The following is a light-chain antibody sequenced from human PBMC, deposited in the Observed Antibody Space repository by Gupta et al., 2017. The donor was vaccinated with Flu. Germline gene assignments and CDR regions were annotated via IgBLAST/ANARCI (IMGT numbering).Light chain of an antibody. CDR2: GAF. Sequence: EIVMTQSPATLTVFPGERATLSCRASQSVRTMLAWYQQKPGQAPRLLIHGAFTRDPGVPARFSGSGSGTEFTLTISSLQSEDFAIYYCHHGWKSPQGTFGQGTKVDIK. CDR1: QSVRTM. V-gene: IGKV3-15*01. CDR3: HHGWKSPQGT. J-gene: IGKJ2*01.